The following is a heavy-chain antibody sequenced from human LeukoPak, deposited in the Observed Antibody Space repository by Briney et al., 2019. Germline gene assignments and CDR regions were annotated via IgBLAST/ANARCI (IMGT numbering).Heavy chain of an antibody. CDR2: ISPYNENR. CDR1: GYTFIRNG. D-gene: IGHD1-26*01. V-gene: IGHV1-18*01. J-gene: IGHJ4*02. CDR3: AREESIGRYQFLHDY. Sequence: AAVKVSCKASGYTFIRNGISWVRQAPGQGLEWMGWISPYNENRKYLQKLQGRVTLSTDTSTSTAYMELRSLTSDDTAVYYCAREESIGRYQFLHDYWGRGTLVTVSS.